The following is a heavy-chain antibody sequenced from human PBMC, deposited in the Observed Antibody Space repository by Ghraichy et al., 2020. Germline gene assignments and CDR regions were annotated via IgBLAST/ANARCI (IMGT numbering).Heavy chain of an antibody. CDR2: IFSNDEK. CDR3: ARIEVGAAEYGMDV. Sequence: SGPTLVKPTETLTLTCTVSGFSLSNARMGVSWIRQPPGKALEWLAHIFSNDEKSYSTSLKSRLTISKDTSKSQVVLTMTNMDPVDTATYYCARIEVGAAEYGMDVWGQGTTVTVSS. D-gene: IGHD1-26*01. V-gene: IGHV2-26*01. J-gene: IGHJ6*02. CDR1: GFSLSNARMG.